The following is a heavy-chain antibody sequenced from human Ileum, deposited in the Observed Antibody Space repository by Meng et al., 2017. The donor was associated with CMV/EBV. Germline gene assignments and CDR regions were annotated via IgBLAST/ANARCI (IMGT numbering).Heavy chain of an antibody. J-gene: IGHJ4*01. CDR2: TDNDGKNT. V-gene: IGHV3-74*01. CDR3: ATVFDY. Sequence: GSPLRLSGAASGFTLRSSWLHWVPQVPGKGLVWVSSTDNDGKNTYYADSVKARFTISRDNAKNTLHLQMNSLRVEDTSVYYCATVFDYWGQG. CDR1: GFTLRSSW.